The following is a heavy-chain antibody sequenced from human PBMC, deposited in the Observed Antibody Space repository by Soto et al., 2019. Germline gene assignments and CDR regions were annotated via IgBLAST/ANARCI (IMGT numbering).Heavy chain of an antibody. CDR1: GYTFTDYG. V-gene: IGHV1-18*01. Sequence: QVHLVQSGAEVEKPGASVKVSCKASGYTFTDYGITWVRQAPGQGLQWMGWITAFNGNTKYAQQFQGRVTMTTDTSTRKAYMELGSLESDDTAVYYCARISHSDFWSGYYYFFDYWGQGTLVTVSS. CDR2: ITAFNGNT. J-gene: IGHJ4*02. D-gene: IGHD3-3*01. CDR3: ARISHSDFWSGYYYFFDY.